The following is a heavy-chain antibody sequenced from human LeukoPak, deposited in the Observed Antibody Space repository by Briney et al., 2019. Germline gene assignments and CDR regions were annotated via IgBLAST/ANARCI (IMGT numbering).Heavy chain of an antibody. V-gene: IGHV3-48*03. CDR1: GFTFSSYE. J-gene: IGHJ4*02. CDR2: ISSSGSTI. Sequence: GGSLRLSCAASGFTFSSYEMNWVRQAPGKGLEWVSYISSSGSTIYYADSVKGRFTISRDNARNSLYLQMNSLRAEDTAVYYCARGRYSYDYWGQGTLVTVSS. D-gene: IGHD5-18*01. CDR3: ARGRYSYDY.